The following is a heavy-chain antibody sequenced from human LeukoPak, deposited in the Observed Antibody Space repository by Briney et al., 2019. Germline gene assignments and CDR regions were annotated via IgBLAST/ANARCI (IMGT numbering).Heavy chain of an antibody. D-gene: IGHD1-14*01. CDR1: ANTFTDFY. CDR3: AGDQAAITTPLAWSFAL. V-gene: IGHV1-46*01. CDR2: FNPAGGRT. J-gene: IGHJ2*01. Sequence: ASVKVSCKASANTFTDFYMHWVRQAPGQGLEWMGIFNPAGGRTSFAQKFQGRVTITRDTSTNTLYMELSSLRSEDTAVYYCAGDQAAITTPLAWSFALWGRGTLVTVSS.